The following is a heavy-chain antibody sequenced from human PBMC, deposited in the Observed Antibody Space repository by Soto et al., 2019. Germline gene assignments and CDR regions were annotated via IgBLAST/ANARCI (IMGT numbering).Heavy chain of an antibody. V-gene: IGHV4-34*01. CDR1: GGSFSGYY. D-gene: IGHD3-10*01. Sequence: SETLSLTCAVYGGSFSGYYWSWIRQPPGKGLEWIGEINHSGSTNYNPSLKSRVTISVDTSKNQFSLKLSSVTAADTAVYYCASSFPVMVRGVAKRSWFDPWGQGTLVTVSS. CDR3: ASSFPVMVRGVAKRSWFDP. CDR2: INHSGST. J-gene: IGHJ5*02.